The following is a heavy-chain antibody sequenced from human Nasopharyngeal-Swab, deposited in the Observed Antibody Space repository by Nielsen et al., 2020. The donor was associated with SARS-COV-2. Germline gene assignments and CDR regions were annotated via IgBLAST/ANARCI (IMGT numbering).Heavy chain of an antibody. CDR2: IKEDGSEK. CDR1: RLTFTDYS. J-gene: IGHJ6*03. D-gene: IGHD2-15*01. CDR3: ARRMRYYYYMDV. V-gene: IGHV3-7*03. Sequence: GGSLRLSCAASRLTFTDYSMNWVRQAPGKGLEWVANIKEDGSEKYYVDSVKGRFTISRDNAKNSLYLQMNSLRAEDTAVYYCARRMRYYYYMDVWGKGTPVTVSS.